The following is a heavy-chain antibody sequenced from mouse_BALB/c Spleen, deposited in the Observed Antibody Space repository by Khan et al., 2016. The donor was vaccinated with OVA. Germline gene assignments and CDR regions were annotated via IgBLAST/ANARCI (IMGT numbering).Heavy chain of an antibody. Sequence: QVQLKQSGAELVKPGASVKLSCKASGYTFTSYDINWVRQRPEQGLEWIGWMFPGDGSTKYNENFKGKATLTTDKSSSTAYMQLSRLTSEDSGAYFCARGGYGGFAYGGQGTLVTVSA. CDR1: GYTFTSYD. CDR2: MFPGDGST. CDR3: ARGGYGGFAY. J-gene: IGHJ3*01. D-gene: IGHD2-14*01. V-gene: IGHV1-85*01.